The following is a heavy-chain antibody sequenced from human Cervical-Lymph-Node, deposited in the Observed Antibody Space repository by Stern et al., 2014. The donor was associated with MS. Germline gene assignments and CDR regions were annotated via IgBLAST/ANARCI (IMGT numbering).Heavy chain of an antibody. J-gene: IGHJ4*02. Sequence: QVQLVQSGGGVVQPGRSLRLSCAASGFTFSSYGMHWVRQAPGKGLEWVAVISYDGSNKYYADSVKGLFTISRDNSKNTLYLQMNSLRAEDTAVYYCAKESGYQLLLRFAYWGQGTLVTVSS. CDR3: AKESGYQLLLRFAY. V-gene: IGHV3-30*18. D-gene: IGHD2-2*01. CDR2: ISYDGSNK. CDR1: GFTFSSYG.